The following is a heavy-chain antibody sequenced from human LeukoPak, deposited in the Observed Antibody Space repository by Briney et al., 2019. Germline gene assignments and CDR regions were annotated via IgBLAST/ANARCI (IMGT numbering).Heavy chain of an antibody. D-gene: IGHD6-19*01. CDR2: IKQDGSEK. CDR1: GFTFSSYW. CDR3: ARDGADSSGWYGAYYFDY. J-gene: IGHJ4*02. Sequence: PGGSLRLSCAASGFTFSSYWMSWVRQAPGKGLEWVANIKQDGSEKYYVDSVKGRFTISRDNSKNTLYLQMNSLRAEDTAVYYCARDGADSSGWYGAYYFDYWGQGTLVTVSS. V-gene: IGHV3-7*01.